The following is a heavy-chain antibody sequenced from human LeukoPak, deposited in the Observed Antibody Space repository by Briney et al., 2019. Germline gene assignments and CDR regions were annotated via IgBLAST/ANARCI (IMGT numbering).Heavy chain of an antibody. CDR2: INSGGSST. CDR3: ARDFSYPSGGVDY. D-gene: IGHD2-21*01. V-gene: IGHV3-74*01. CDR1: GFTFSRYW. Sequence: GGSLRLSCAASGFTFSRYWMHWVRQAPGKGLVWVSRINSGGSSTSYADSVKGRFTISRDNAKNTLYLQMNSLRAEDTAVYYCARDFSYPSGGVDYWGQGTLVTVSS. J-gene: IGHJ4*02.